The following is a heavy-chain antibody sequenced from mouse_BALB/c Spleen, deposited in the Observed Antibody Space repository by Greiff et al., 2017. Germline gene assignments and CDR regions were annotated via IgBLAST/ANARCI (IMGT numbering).Heavy chain of an antibody. CDR3: NAGNPWFAY. CDR1: GFNIKDYY. CDR2: IDPENGDT. Sequence: EVQLQQSGAELVRPGASVKLSCTASGFNIKDYYMHWVKQRPEQGLEWIGWIDPENGDTEYAPKFKGKATMTADTSSNTAYLQLSSLTSEDTAFYYYNAGNPWFAYWGQGTLVTVSA. V-gene: IGHV14-4*02. J-gene: IGHJ3*01. D-gene: IGHD2-1*01.